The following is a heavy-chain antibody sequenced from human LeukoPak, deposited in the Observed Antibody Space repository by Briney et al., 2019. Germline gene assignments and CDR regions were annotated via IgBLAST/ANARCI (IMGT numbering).Heavy chain of an antibody. CDR3: ARGKLWFGEDYMDV. D-gene: IGHD3-10*01. J-gene: IGHJ6*03. CDR1: GFTFSSYD. V-gene: IGHV3-13*01. CDR2: IGTAGDT. Sequence: PGGSLRLSCAASGFTFSSYDMHWVRQATGKGLEWVSAIGTAGDTYYPGSVKGRFTISRENAKNSLYLQMNSLRAGDTAVYYCARGKLWFGEDYMDVWGKGTTVTISS.